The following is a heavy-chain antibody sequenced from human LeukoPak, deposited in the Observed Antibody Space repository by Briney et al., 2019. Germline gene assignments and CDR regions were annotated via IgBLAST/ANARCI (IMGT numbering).Heavy chain of an antibody. CDR3: AGGGIGDYEYFQH. V-gene: IGHV1-69*04. Sequence: ASVKVSCKASGGTFSSYAISWVRQAPGQGLEWMGRIIPILGIANYAQKFQGRVTITADKSTSTAYMELSSLRSEDTAVYYCAGGGIGDYEYFQHWGQGTLVTVSS. D-gene: IGHD4-17*01. CDR2: IIPILGIA. CDR1: GGTFSSYA. J-gene: IGHJ1*01.